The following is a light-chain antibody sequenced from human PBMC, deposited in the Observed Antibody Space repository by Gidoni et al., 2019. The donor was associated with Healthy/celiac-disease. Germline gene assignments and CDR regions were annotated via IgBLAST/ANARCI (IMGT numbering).Light chain of an antibody. CDR2: AAS. CDR3: QQSWT. V-gene: IGKV1-39*01. Sequence: DIQMTQSPSSLSASVGDRVTITCRASQSISSYLNWYQQKPGKAPKLLIYAASSLQSGVPSRFSGSGSGTDFTLTISSRQPEDFATYYCQQSWTFGQGTKVEIK. CDR1: QSISSY. J-gene: IGKJ1*01.